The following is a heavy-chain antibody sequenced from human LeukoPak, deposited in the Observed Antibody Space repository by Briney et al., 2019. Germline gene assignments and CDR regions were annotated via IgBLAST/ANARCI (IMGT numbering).Heavy chain of an antibody. D-gene: IGHD1-26*01. Sequence: PGGSLRLSCAASGFTFRNYEMNWVRQAPGNGLEWVSYISSRGATIYYADSVKGRFTISRDKAKNSVHLQMNSLRAEDTAVYYCARDPVGYYYAMDVWGQGTTVTVSS. CDR2: ISSRGATI. CDR1: GFTFRNYE. J-gene: IGHJ6*02. V-gene: IGHV3-48*03. CDR3: ARDPVGYYYAMDV.